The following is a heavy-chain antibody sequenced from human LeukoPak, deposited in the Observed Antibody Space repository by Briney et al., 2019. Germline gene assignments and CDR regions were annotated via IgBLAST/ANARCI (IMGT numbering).Heavy chain of an antibody. CDR1: GGSIRSGPYY. CDR2: IYNSGST. V-gene: IGHV4-31*03. D-gene: IGHD2/OR15-2a*01. Sequence: SETLSLTCTVSGGSIRSGPYYWSWIRQHPGKGLEWISFIYNSGSTYYNPSLESRVTISVDTSNNQFSLRLTSVTAADTAVYYCARDNMSPLSPSGGWFAPWGQETLVPVSP. J-gene: IGHJ5*02. CDR3: ARDNMSPLSPSGGWFAP.